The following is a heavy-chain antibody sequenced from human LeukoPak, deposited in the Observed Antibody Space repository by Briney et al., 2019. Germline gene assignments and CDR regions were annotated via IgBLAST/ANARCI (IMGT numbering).Heavy chain of an antibody. J-gene: IGHJ4*02. V-gene: IGHV3-7*01. D-gene: IGHD2-21*02. CDR3: AKDMSGGDCPDY. CDR1: GFTFSSYW. Sequence: GGSLRLSCAASGFTFSSYWMSWVRQAPGKGLEWVANIKQDGSEKYYVDSVKGRFTISRDNAKKSLYLQMNSLRAEDTAVYYCAKDMSGGDCPDYWGQGTLVTVSS. CDR2: IKQDGSEK.